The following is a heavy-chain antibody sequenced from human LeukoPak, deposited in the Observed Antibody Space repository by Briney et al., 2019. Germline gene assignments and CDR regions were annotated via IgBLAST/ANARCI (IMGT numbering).Heavy chain of an antibody. CDR2: IKSKTDGGTT. CDR1: GFTFSNAW. V-gene: IGHV3-15*01. J-gene: IGHJ4*02. Sequence: GGALRLSCVASGFTFSNAWMSWVRQAPGKGLEWVGRIKSKTDGGTTDYAAPVKGRFTISRDDSKNTLYLQMNSLKTEDTAVYYCTTDSFDYGDYESYWGQGTLVTVSS. CDR3: TTDSFDYGDYESY. D-gene: IGHD4-17*01.